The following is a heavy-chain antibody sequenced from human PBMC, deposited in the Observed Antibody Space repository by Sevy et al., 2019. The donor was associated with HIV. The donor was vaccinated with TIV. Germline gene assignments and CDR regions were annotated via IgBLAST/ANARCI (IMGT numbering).Heavy chain of an antibody. CDR3: RRSWEQQLHDAFDI. V-gene: IGHV3-21*01. J-gene: IGHJ3*02. CDR2: ITFSSNYI. D-gene: IGHD6-13*01. Sequence: GGSLRLSCAASGLTFSTYNMNWVRQAPGKGLEWVSSITFSSNYIYYADSVKGRFTISRDNAKNSLYLQMNSLRAEDTAGDYGRRSWEQQLHDAFDIWGQGTMVTVSS. CDR1: GLTFSTYN.